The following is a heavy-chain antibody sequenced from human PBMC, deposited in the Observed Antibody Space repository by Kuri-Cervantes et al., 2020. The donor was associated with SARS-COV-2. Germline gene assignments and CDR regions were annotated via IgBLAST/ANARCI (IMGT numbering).Heavy chain of an antibody. Sequence: LSLTCAASGFTFSSYGMHWVRQAPGKGLEWVAFIRYDGSNKYYADSVKGRFTISRDNSKNTLYLQMNSLRAEDTAVYYCAKWGTLSVPLVMYYWGQGTLVTVSS. V-gene: IGHV3-30*02. J-gene: IGHJ4*02. CDR1: GFTFSSYG. CDR2: IRYDGSNK. CDR3: AKWGTLSVPLVMYY. D-gene: IGHD3-9*01.